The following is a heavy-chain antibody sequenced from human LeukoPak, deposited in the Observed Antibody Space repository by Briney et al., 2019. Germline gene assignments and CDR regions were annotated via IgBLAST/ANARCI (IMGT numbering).Heavy chain of an antibody. J-gene: IGHJ4*02. D-gene: IGHD3-10*01. CDR1: GGSISSYY. CDR3: ARDSLSGTSRVVDY. Sequence: SETLSLTCTVSGGSISSYYWSWIRQPPGKGLEWIGYIYYSGSTNYNPSLKSRVTISVDTSKNQFSLKLSSVTAADTAVYYCARDSLSGTSRVVDYWGQGTLVTVSS. V-gene: IGHV4-59*01. CDR2: IYYSGST.